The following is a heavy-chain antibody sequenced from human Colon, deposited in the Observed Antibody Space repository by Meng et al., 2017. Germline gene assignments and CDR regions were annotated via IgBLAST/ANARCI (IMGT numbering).Heavy chain of an antibody. D-gene: IGHD2/OR15-2a*01. V-gene: IGHV1-69*13. Sequence: ASVKVSCKASGGTFSSYAISWVRQAPGQGLEWMGGIIPIFGTANYAQKFQGRVTITADESTSTAYMELSSLRSEDTAVYYCARGYGSTFYYGFSSYFDYWGQGTLVTVSS. J-gene: IGHJ4*02. CDR2: IIPIFGTA. CDR3: ARGYGSTFYYGFSSYFDY. CDR1: GGTFSSYA.